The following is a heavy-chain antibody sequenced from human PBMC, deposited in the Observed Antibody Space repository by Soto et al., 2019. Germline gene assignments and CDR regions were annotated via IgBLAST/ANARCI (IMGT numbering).Heavy chain of an antibody. CDR3: VRYDRINMKPYSPEGFHI. J-gene: IGHJ3*02. CDR2: INHRGSL. Sequence: SETLSLTCTVTGVSMTSGDQYWTWIRHRPGEGLEWFGYINHRGSLYYNPSLKSRVSMSVDTSKNQFSLRLSSVTAADTGVYYCVRYDRINMKPYSPEGFHIWGQGTMVTVSS. CDR1: GVSMTSGDQY. D-gene: IGHD3-3*02. V-gene: IGHV4-30-4*08.